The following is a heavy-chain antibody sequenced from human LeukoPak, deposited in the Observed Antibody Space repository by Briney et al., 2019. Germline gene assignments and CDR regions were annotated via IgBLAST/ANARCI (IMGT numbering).Heavy chain of an antibody. Sequence: GGSLRLSCAASGFTFSSYAVSWVRQAPGKGLEWVSAISGSGGSTYYADSVKGRFTISRDNSKNTLYLQMNSLRAEDTAVYYCAKETRKAPYYYMDVWGKGTTVTVSS. CDR3: AKETRKAPYYYMDV. CDR1: GFTFSSYA. D-gene: IGHD1-14*01. J-gene: IGHJ6*03. V-gene: IGHV3-23*01. CDR2: ISGSGGST.